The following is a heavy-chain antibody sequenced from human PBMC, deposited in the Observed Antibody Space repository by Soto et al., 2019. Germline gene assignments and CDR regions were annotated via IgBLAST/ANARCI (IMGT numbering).Heavy chain of an antibody. J-gene: IGHJ3*02. V-gene: IGHV3-9*01. D-gene: IGHD6-13*01. CDR2: ISWNSGSI. Sequence: GGSLRLSCAASGFTFDDYAMHWVRQAPGKGLEWVSGISWNSGSIGYADSVKGRFTISRDNAKNSLYLQMNSLRAEDTALYYCAKDIIAAAGRADHAFDIWGQGTMVTVSS. CDR1: GFTFDDYA. CDR3: AKDIIAAAGRADHAFDI.